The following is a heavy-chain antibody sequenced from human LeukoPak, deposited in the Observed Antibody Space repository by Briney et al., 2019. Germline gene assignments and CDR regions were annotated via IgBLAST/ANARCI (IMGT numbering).Heavy chain of an antibody. J-gene: IGHJ4*02. D-gene: IGHD6-13*01. CDR1: GFTFNSYW. CDR2: INSDGSST. Sequence: GGSLRLSCAASGFTFNSYWMTWVRQAPGKGLVWVSRINSDGSSTSYADSVKGRFTISRDNAKNTLYLQMNSLRAEDTAVYYCARDPGWGIAAAFDYWGQGTLVTVSS. V-gene: IGHV3-74*01. CDR3: ARDPGWGIAAAFDY.